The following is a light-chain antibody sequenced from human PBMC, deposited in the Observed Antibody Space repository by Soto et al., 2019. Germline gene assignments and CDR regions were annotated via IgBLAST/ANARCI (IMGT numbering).Light chain of an antibody. CDR1: QSVNIY. V-gene: IGKV3-11*01. CDR3: QQRSNWRVT. CDR2: DAS. J-gene: IGKJ4*01. Sequence: VVSLSPGTLSLSKGERATLSCRASQSVNIYLAWYQQKPGQAPRLLIYDASNRATGIPARFSGSGSGTDFTLTISSLEPEDIAVYYCQQRSNWRVTFGGGTKVEI.